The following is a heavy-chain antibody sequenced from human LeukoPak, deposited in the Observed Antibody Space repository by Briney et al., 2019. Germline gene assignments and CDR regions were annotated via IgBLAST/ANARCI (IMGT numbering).Heavy chain of an antibody. CDR3: ARESDY. J-gene: IGHJ4*02. CDR2: IIPIFGTA. V-gene: IGHV1-69*13. Sequence: SVKVSCKASGYTFTAYYMHWVRQAPGQGLEWMGGIIPIFGTANYAQKFQGRVTITADESTSTAYMELSSLRSEDTAVYYCARESDYWGQGTLVTVSS. CDR1: GYTFTAYY.